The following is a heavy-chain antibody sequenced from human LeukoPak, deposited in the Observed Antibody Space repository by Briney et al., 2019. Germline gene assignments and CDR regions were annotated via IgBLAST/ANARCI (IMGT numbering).Heavy chain of an antibody. J-gene: IGHJ5*02. V-gene: IGHV3-30*18. D-gene: IGHD3-22*01. CDR3: AKEGVNRDHWFDP. CDR2: ISYDGSNK. Sequence: PGRSLRLSCAASGFTFSSYGMHWVRQAPGKGLEWVAVISYDGSNKYYAASVKGRFTISRDNSKNTLYLQMNSLRAEDTAVYYCAKEGVNRDHWFDPWGQGTLVTVSS. CDR1: GFTFSSYG.